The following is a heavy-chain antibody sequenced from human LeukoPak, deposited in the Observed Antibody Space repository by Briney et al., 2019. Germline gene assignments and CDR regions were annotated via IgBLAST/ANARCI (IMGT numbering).Heavy chain of an antibody. D-gene: IGHD6-6*01. CDR2: IYYRGGT. Sequence: PSETLSLTCTVSGGSISSYYWSWIRQPPGKGLEWIGYIYYRGGTNYNPSLKSRVTISVDTSKNQFSLKLSSVTAADTAVYYCARERIPYSSSPGAFDIWGQGTMVTVSS. J-gene: IGHJ3*02. CDR1: GGSISSYY. CDR3: ARERIPYSSSPGAFDI. V-gene: IGHV4-59*01.